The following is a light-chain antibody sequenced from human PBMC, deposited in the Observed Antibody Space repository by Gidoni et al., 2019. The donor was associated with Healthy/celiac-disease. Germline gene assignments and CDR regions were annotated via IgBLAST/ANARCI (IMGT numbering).Light chain of an antibody. Sequence: EISITRSTAPLSASPGERATLSCRASQSVSSTFALYQHKPGQAPRLLIYGAATRATGIPARFSCSGSGTEFTLTISSLQSEDFAVYYCQQYNNWPPLFTFGPGTKVEIK. CDR3: QQYNNWPPLFT. CDR2: GAA. J-gene: IGKJ3*01. V-gene: IGKV3-15*01. CDR1: QSVSST.